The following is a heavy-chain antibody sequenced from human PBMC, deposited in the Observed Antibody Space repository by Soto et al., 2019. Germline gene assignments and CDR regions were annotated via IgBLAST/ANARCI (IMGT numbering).Heavy chain of an antibody. V-gene: IGHV4-39*01. Sequence: QLQLQESGPGLVKPSETLSLTCSVSGDSINSDNYYWGWIRQPPGKGLEWIGSIYYRGNTYYNPSLKTRLTISLDKSKSQFSLKLNSATAADSAVYFCARLEGLATVSYYFDYWAQGTLVTVSS. CDR3: ARLEGLATVSYYFDY. D-gene: IGHD3-9*01. CDR2: IYYRGNT. CDR1: GDSINSDNYY. J-gene: IGHJ4*02.